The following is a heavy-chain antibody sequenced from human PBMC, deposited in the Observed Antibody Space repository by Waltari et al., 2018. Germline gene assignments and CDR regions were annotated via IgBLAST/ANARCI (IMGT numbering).Heavy chain of an antibody. CDR1: GFRFSNYW. CDR3: VRLAQRTYRSPVPGRHYYYGMDV. J-gene: IGHJ6*02. V-gene: IGHV3-74*03. CDR2: ISNDESSL. D-gene: IGHD3-10*01. Sequence: EEQLLESGGGLVQPGDSLRLSCAASGFRFSNYWMHWVRKAPGKGLVWVARISNDESSLTYADAVKGRFTISRDNAKNTLYLQMKRLRAEDTAVYYCVRLAQRTYRSPVPGRHYYYGMDVWGQGTTVTVSS.